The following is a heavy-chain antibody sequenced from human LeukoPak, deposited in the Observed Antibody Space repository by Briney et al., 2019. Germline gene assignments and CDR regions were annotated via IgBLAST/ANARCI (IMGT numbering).Heavy chain of an antibody. V-gene: IGHV5-10-1*01. CDR2: IDPSDSYS. CDR3: ARAAAGTINWFDP. CDR1: GYSFTSYR. J-gene: IGHJ5*02. Sequence: GESLQIPCKGSGYSFTSYRISWVRQMPGEGLEWMGRIDPSDSYSNYSPSFQGHVTISADKSITTAYLQWSSLKASDTAMYYCARAAAGTINWFDPWGKGTLVSVSS. D-gene: IGHD6-13*01.